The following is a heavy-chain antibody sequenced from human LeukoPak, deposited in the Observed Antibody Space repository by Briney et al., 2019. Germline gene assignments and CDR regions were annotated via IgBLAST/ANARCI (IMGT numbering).Heavy chain of an antibody. J-gene: IGHJ5*02. Sequence: GESLKISCKGSGYSFTSYWIGWVRQMPGKGLEWMGIIYPGDSDTRYSPSFQGQVTISADKSISTAYLQWSSLKASDTAMYYCARHKCGSCYEGGWFDPWGQGTLVTVSS. V-gene: IGHV5-51*01. D-gene: IGHD2-15*01. CDR3: ARHKCGSCYEGGWFDP. CDR1: GYSFTSYW. CDR2: IYPGDSDT.